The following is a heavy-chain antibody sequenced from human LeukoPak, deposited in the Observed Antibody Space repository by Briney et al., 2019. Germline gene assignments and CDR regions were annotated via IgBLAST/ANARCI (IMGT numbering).Heavy chain of an antibody. V-gene: IGHV1-2*02. Sequence: ASVKVSCKASGYTFTCYYMHLVRQAPGQGLEWMGWINPNSGGTNYAQKFQGRVTMTRDTSISTAYMELSRLRSDDTAVYYCARDKHIGSYTDDYWGQGNLVTVSS. CDR3: ARDKHIGSYTDDY. D-gene: IGHD1-26*01. CDR2: INPNSGGT. CDR1: GYTFTCYY. J-gene: IGHJ4*02.